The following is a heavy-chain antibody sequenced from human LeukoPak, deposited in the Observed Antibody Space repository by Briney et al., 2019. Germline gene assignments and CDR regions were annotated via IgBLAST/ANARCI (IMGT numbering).Heavy chain of an antibody. CDR3: AKVGGMSIAVAGKRVYFDY. D-gene: IGHD6-19*01. V-gene: IGHV3-23*01. CDR1: GFTFSSYA. J-gene: IGHJ4*02. CDR2: ISGSGGST. Sequence: GGSLRLSCAASGFTFSSYAMSWVRQAPGKGLEWVSAISGSGGSTYYADSVKGRFTISRDNSKNTLYLQMNSLRAEDTAVYYCAKVGGMSIAVAGKRVYFDYWGQGTLVTVSS.